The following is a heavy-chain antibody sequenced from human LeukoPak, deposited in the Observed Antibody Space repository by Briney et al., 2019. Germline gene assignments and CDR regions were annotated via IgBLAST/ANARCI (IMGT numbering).Heavy chain of an antibody. Sequence: SETLSLTCAVYGGSFRGYYWGWIRQPPGKGLEWIGSIYYSGSTYYNPSLKSRVTISVDTSKNQFSLKLRSVTPADTAVFYCARLTVFWYFDLWGRGTLVTVSS. CDR2: IYYSGST. J-gene: IGHJ2*01. CDR1: GGSFRGYY. CDR3: ARLTVFWYFDL. D-gene: IGHD3-3*01. V-gene: IGHV4-39*01.